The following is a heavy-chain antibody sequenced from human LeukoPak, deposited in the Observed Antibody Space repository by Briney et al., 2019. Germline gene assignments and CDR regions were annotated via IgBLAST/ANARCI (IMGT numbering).Heavy chain of an antibody. Sequence: PSETLSLTCAVSGGSISSNKWWSWVRQPPGKGLEWIGEIYHSGNTNYNPSLKSRVTMSVDTSKNQFSLKLSSVTAADTAVYYCASAYYYDSSGYYSSFDIWGQGTMVTVSS. CDR2: IYHSGNT. D-gene: IGHD3-22*01. CDR1: GGSISSNKW. V-gene: IGHV4-4*02. J-gene: IGHJ3*02. CDR3: ASAYYYDSSGYYSSFDI.